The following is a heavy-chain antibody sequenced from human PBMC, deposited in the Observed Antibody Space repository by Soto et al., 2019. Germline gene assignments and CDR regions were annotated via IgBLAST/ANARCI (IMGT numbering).Heavy chain of an antibody. CDR2: IYYSGST. CDR1: GGSISSYY. V-gene: IGHV4-59*01. Sequence: SETLSLTCTVSGGSISSYYWSWIRQPPGKGLEWIGYIYYSGSTNYNPSLKSRVTISVDTSKNQFSLKLSSVTAADTAVYYCARDLAAAGTVLIVLDYWGQGTLVTVSS. J-gene: IGHJ4*02. D-gene: IGHD6-13*01. CDR3: ARDLAAAGTVLIVLDY.